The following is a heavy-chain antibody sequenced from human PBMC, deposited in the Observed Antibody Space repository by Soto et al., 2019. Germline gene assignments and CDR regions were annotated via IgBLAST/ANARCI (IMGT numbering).Heavy chain of an antibody. V-gene: IGHV3-33*06. Sequence: QVQLVESGGGVVQPGTSLRLSCVASGFTFSHYGIHWVRQAPGKGLEWVAVTWSGGRREDYADSVRGRFTVSRDNSKTTVYLQMNSLRVEDTAVYYCAKDDDTSSHYSLLDFRGQGTLVTVSS. CDR1: GFTFSHYG. CDR2: TWSGGRRE. J-gene: IGHJ4*02. CDR3: AKDDDTSSHYSLLDF. D-gene: IGHD3-22*01.